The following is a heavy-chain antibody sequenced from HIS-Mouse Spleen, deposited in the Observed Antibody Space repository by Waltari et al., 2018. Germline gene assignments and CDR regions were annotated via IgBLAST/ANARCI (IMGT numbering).Heavy chain of an antibody. CDR3: ARDLELDAFDI. D-gene: IGHD1-1*01. CDR2: INSDGSSP. J-gene: IGHJ3*02. Sequence: EVQLVESAGGLVQPGGSLRLSCAASGFPFSSYWMHWVRQAPGKGLVWVSRINSDGSSPSYADSVKGRFTISRDNAKNTLYLQMNSLRAEDTAVYYCARDLELDAFDIWGQGTMVTVSS. CDR1: GFPFSSYW. V-gene: IGHV3-74*01.